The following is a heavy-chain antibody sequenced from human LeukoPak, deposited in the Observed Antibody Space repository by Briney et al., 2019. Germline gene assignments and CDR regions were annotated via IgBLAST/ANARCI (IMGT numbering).Heavy chain of an antibody. CDR1: GFTVSSNY. CDR3: ARESRRCNSTSCYENWFDP. J-gene: IGHJ5*02. Sequence: GGSLRLSCAASGFTVSSNYMSWVRQAPGKGLEWVSVIYSGGSTYYADSVKGRFTISRDNSKNTLYLQMNSLRAEDTAVYYCARESRRCNSTSCYENWFDPWGQGTLVTVSS. D-gene: IGHD2-2*01. V-gene: IGHV3-66*02. CDR2: IYSGGST.